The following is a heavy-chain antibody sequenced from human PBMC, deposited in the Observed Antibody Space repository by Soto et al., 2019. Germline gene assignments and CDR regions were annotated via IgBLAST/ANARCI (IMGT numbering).Heavy chain of an antibody. Sequence: QVQLGQSGAEVKKPGASVKVSCKTSGYTFTSYSITWVRQAPGQGLEWMGRISAYNANTHYAQNLQGRVTMTTDTSTTTAYMELRSLRSDDTAVYYCARIKYAWFDPWGQGTLVTVSS. J-gene: IGHJ5*02. V-gene: IGHV1-18*04. CDR3: ARIKYAWFDP. CDR1: GYTFTSYS. D-gene: IGHD2-2*01. CDR2: ISAYNANT.